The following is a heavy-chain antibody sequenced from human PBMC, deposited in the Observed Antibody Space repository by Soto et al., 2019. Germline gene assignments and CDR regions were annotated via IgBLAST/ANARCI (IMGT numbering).Heavy chain of an antibody. CDR1: GGSISSRGYY. CDR2: IYYSGST. J-gene: IGHJ5*02. CDR3: ATSNWFDP. V-gene: IGHV4-39*01. Sequence: QLQLQESGPGLVKPSETLSLTCTVSGGSISSRGYYWGWIRQPPGKGLECIGTIYYSGSTYYNPSLKSRVTISVDTSKNQFSLKLSSVTAADTAVYYCATSNWFDPWGLGTLVTVSS.